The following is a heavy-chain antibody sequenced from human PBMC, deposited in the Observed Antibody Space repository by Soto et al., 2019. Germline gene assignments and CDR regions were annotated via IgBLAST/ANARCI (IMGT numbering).Heavy chain of an antibody. CDR1: GFTFNNYG. D-gene: IGHD2-2*03. V-gene: IGHV3-30*18. Sequence: PGGSLRLSCAASGFTFNNYGMHWVRQAPGKGLEWVVVISFDGRNTYYADSVKGRFTISRDNSKNTLYLQMNSLRAEDTAVYYCAKDRFGYDNTWYYFDYWGQGTLVTVSS. CDR2: ISFDGRNT. CDR3: AKDRFGYDNTWYYFDY. J-gene: IGHJ4*02.